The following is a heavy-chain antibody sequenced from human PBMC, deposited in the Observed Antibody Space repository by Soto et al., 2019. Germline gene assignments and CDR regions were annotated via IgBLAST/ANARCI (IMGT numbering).Heavy chain of an antibody. CDR3: ARGLRYYYDSSGYYYP. D-gene: IGHD3-22*01. CDR2: IYTSGST. J-gene: IGHJ5*02. Sequence: SETLSLTCTVSGGSISSYYWSWIRQPAGKGLEWIGRIYTSGSTNYNPSLKSRVTMSVDTSKNQFSLKLSSVTAADTAVYYCARGLRYYYDSSGYYYPWGQGTLVSVSS. V-gene: IGHV4-4*07. CDR1: GGSISSYY.